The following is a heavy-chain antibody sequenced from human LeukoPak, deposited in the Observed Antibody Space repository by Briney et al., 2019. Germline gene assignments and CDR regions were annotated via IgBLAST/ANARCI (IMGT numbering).Heavy chain of an antibody. CDR2: ISSSSSTI. J-gene: IGHJ4*02. CDR1: GFMFSSYA. V-gene: IGHV3-48*01. Sequence: GGSLRLSCAASGFMFSSYAMSWVRQAPGKGLEWVSYISSSSSTIYYADSVKGRFTISRDNAKNSLYLQMNSLRAEDTAVYYCARSSRELGGYAPWELMPPFWGQGTLVTVSS. D-gene: IGHD1-7*01. CDR3: ARSSRELGGYAPWELMPPF.